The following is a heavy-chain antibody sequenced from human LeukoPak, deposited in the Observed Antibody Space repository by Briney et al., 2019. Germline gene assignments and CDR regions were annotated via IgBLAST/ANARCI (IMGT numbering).Heavy chain of an antibody. CDR3: ARVGAITMIVVEAAFDI. J-gene: IGHJ3*02. CDR2: INHSGST. Sequence: SETLSLTCAVYGGSFSGYYWSWIRQPPGKGLEWIGEINHSGSTNYNPSLKSRVTISVDTSKNQFSLKLSSVTAADTAVYYCARVGAITMIVVEAAFDIWGQGTMVTVSS. D-gene: IGHD3-22*01. CDR1: GGSFSGYY. V-gene: IGHV4-34*01.